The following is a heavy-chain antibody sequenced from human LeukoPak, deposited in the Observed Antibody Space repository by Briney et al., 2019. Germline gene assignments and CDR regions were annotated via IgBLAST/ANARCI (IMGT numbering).Heavy chain of an antibody. CDR3: VRLVGGDIDY. CDR1: GDSVSNKSIA. V-gene: IGHV6-1*01. D-gene: IGHD5-12*01. CDR2: TSHRSKWQD. Sequence: SQTLSLTCAIYGDSVSNKSIAWNWLRQSPSRGFEGLGRTSHRSKWQDTYAASVNSRITNNPHTSKKQFSLHLNSVTPDDTAVYFCVRLVGGDIDYGRQRTLDTVSS. J-gene: IGHJ4*02.